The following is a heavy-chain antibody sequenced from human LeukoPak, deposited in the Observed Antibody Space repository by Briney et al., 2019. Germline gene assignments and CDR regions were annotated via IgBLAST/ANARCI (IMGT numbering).Heavy chain of an antibody. V-gene: IGHV3-23*01. D-gene: IGHD6-19*01. CDR1: GFTFSSYA. CDR3: ARGRLAIAVAGNGFDY. Sequence: GGSLRLSCAAPGFTFSSYAMSWVRQAPGKGLEWVSAISGSGGSTYYADSVKGRFTISRDNAKNSLYLQMNSLRAEDTAVYYCARGRLAIAVAGNGFDYWGQGTLVTVSS. J-gene: IGHJ4*02. CDR2: ISGSGGST.